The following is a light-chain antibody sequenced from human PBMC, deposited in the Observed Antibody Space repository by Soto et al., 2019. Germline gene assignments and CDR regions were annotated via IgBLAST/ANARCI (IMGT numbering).Light chain of an antibody. CDR2: GAS. Sequence: EVVMRQSPATLSVSPGERVTLSCRSSQSVGDNLAWFQQKPGQGPRLLIYGASTRATGIPVRFSGSGSETEFTLTISSLQSEDFAVYYCQHYYNWPRTFGQGTKVDIK. V-gene: IGKV3-15*01. CDR3: QHYYNWPRT. CDR1: QSVGDN. J-gene: IGKJ1*01.